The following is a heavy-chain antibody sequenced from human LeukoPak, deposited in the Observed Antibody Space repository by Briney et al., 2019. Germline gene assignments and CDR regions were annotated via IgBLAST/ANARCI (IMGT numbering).Heavy chain of an antibody. CDR1: GGSFSGYY. J-gene: IGHJ6*02. D-gene: IGHD6-13*01. CDR2: INHSGST. CDR3: ARDSSSPEDV. V-gene: IGHV4-34*01. Sequence: PSETLSLTCAVYGGSFSGYYWSWIRQPPGKGLEWIGEINHSGSTNYNPSLKSRVTISVDTSKNQFSLKLSSVTAADTAVYYCARDSSSPEDVWGQGTTVTVSS.